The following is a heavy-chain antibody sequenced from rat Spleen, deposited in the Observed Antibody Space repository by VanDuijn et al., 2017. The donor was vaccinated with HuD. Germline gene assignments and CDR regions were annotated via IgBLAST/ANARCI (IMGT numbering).Heavy chain of an antibody. J-gene: IGHJ2*01. Sequence: EVQLVESGGGLVQPGRSLKLSCAASGFTFSNYGMNWIRQAPTKGLEWVASISPSGGSTHYRDSVKGRFTISRDNAESTLYLQMDSLRSEDTATYYCARHSGGLFDYWGQGVMVTVSS. CDR3: ARHSGGLFDY. V-gene: IGHV5-19*01. D-gene: IGHD1-11*01. CDR2: ISPSGGST. CDR1: GFTFSNYG.